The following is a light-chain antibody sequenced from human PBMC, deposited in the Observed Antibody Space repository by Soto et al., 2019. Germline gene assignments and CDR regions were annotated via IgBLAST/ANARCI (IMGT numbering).Light chain of an antibody. CDR1: QSVSSN. CDR2: GAS. J-gene: IGKJ1*01. Sequence: EIVLTQSPGTLSLYPGERATLSCRASQSVSSNLAWYQQKPGQAPRLLIYGASSRATGIPDRFSGSGSGTDFTLTISRLEPEDFAVYYCQQYGSSPWTFGQGTKVDIK. CDR3: QQYGSSPWT. V-gene: IGKV3-20*01.